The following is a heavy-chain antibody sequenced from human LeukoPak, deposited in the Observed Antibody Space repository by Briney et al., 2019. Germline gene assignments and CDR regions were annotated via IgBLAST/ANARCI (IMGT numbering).Heavy chain of an antibody. CDR1: GGSFSGYY. D-gene: IGHD3-10*01. Sequence: PSETLSLTCAVYGGSFSGYYWSWIRQPPGKGLEWIGEINHSGSTNYNPSLKSRVTISVDTSKNQFSLKLSSVTAADTAVYYCARLPRGFFGEFLNFDLWGQGTPVTVSS. CDR2: INHSGST. V-gene: IGHV4-34*01. J-gene: IGHJ4*02. CDR3: ARLPRGFFGEFLNFDL.